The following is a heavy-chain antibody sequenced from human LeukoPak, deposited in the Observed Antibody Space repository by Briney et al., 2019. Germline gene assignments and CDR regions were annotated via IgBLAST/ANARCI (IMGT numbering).Heavy chain of an antibody. CDR1: GFTFSSYS. V-gene: IGHV3-48*01. J-gene: IGHJ4*02. CDR3: ARLNRGYCYGTTCYMEPGAGH. Sequence: PGGSPRLSCAASGFTFSSYSMNWVRQAPGRGLEWVSYISSSSSTIYYADSVKGRFTISRDNAKNSLYLQMNSLRAEDTALYYCARLNRGYCYGTTCYMEPGAGHWGQGTLVTVSS. D-gene: IGHD2/OR15-2a*01. CDR2: ISSSSSTI.